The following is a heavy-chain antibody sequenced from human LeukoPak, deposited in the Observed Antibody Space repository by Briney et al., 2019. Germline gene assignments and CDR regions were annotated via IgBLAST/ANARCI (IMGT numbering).Heavy chain of an antibody. CDR3: ARDFGRWFIDY. V-gene: IGHV3-48*04. CDR2: IRSTSNTI. J-gene: IGHJ4*02. Sequence: GGSPRLSCAASGFTFSSYSMNWVRQAPGKGLEWVSYIRSTSNTIYYADSVKGRFTISRDNAKNSLYLQMNSLRAEDTAVYYCARDFGRWFIDYWGQGTLVTVSS. CDR1: GFTFSSYS. D-gene: IGHD4-23*01.